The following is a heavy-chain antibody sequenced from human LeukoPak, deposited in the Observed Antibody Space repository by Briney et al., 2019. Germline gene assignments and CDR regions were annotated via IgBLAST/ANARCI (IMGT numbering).Heavy chain of an antibody. Sequence: SETLSLTCAVYGGSFSGYYWSWIRQPPGKGLEWIGEINHSGSTNYNPSLKSRVTISVDMSKNQFSLKLSSVTAADTAVYYCARGAGNCSGGSCYDYWGQGTLVTVSS. CDR1: GGSFSGYY. CDR3: ARGAGNCSGGSCYDY. V-gene: IGHV4-34*01. J-gene: IGHJ4*02. CDR2: INHSGST. D-gene: IGHD2-15*01.